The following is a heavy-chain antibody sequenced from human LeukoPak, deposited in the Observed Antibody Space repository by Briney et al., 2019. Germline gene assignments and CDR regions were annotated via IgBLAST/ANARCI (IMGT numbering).Heavy chain of an antibody. Sequence: GGSLRLSCAASGFTFSSYGMHWVRQAPGKGLEWVAVISYDGANKYQADSVKGRFTISRDNSMNTLYLQMNSLRTEDTAVYYCGGASSWGQGTLVTVSS. J-gene: IGHJ5*02. CDR3: GGASS. CDR1: GFTFSSYG. D-gene: IGHD1-26*01. V-gene: IGHV3-30*19. CDR2: ISYDGANK.